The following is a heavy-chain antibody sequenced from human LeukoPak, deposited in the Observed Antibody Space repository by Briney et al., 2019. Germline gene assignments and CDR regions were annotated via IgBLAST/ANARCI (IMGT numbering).Heavy chain of an antibody. Sequence: SQTLSLTCTISGDSVSSNSGTWNWIRQSPSRGLEWLGRTYYRSKWYNDYAVSVKSRITINPDTSKNQFSLQLNSVTPEDMAVYYCARDYYDSSGYSHYDYWGQGTLVTVSS. V-gene: IGHV6-1*01. CDR3: ARDYYDSSGYSHYDY. CDR1: GDSVSSNSGT. J-gene: IGHJ4*02. D-gene: IGHD3-22*01. CDR2: TYYRSKWYN.